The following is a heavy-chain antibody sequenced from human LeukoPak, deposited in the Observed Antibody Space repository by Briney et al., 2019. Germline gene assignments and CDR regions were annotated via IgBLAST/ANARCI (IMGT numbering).Heavy chain of an antibody. D-gene: IGHD3-10*01. CDR2: MNSNSGNT. V-gene: IGHV1-8*01. J-gene: IGHJ4*02. CDR1: GYTFINYD. Sequence: VASVKVSCKAPGYTFINYDIMWVRQATGQGLEWMGWMNSNSGNTGYAQKFQGRVTMTRDTSMSTAYMELSSLRFEDTAVYYCTRGRGGTIVRGYMDYWGQGTLVTVSS. CDR3: TRGRGGTIVRGYMDY.